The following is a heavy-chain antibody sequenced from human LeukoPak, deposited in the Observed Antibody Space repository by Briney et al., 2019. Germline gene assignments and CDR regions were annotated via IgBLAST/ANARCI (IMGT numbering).Heavy chain of an antibody. Sequence: ASVKVSCKASGYTFTGYYMHWVRQAPGQGLEWMGRINPNSGGTNYAQKFQGRVTMTRDTSINTAYMELSRLRSDDTAVYYCARVKCTNGVCRNWFDPWGQGTLVTVSS. D-gene: IGHD2-8*01. V-gene: IGHV1-2*06. CDR3: ARVKCTNGVCRNWFDP. CDR2: INPNSGGT. CDR1: GYTFTGYY. J-gene: IGHJ5*02.